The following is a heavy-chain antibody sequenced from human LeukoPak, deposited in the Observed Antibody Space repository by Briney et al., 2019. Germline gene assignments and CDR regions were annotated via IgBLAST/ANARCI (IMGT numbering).Heavy chain of an antibody. CDR1: GFTVSSNY. D-gene: IGHD4-23*01. Sequence: GGSLRLSCAASGFTVSSNYMIWVRQAPGQGLEWVSFIFISGNTYYADSVKDRFTISRDNYKNTLYLQRNSLTAEDTAVYYCARDRAGGNSPYGQWGRGTLVSVSS. CDR2: IFISGNT. V-gene: IGHV3-53*01. CDR3: ARDRAGGNSPYGQ. J-gene: IGHJ4*02.